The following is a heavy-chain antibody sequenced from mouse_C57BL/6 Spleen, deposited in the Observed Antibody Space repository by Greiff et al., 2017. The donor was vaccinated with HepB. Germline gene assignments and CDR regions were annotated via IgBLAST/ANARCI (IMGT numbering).Heavy chain of an antibody. CDR3: TRSGYYGSSPYYFDY. CDR1: GYTFTDYE. D-gene: IGHD1-1*01. CDR2: IDPETGGT. V-gene: IGHV1-15*01. Sequence: VQLVESGAELVRPGASVTLSCKASGYTFTDYEMHWVKQTPVHGLEWIGAIDPETGGTAYNQKFKGKAILTADKSSSTAYMELRSLTSEDSAVYYCTRSGYYGSSPYYFDYWGQGTTLTVSS. J-gene: IGHJ2*01.